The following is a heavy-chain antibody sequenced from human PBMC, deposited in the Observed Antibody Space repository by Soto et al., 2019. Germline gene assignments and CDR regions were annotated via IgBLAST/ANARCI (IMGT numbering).Heavy chain of an antibody. D-gene: IGHD6-19*01. V-gene: IGHV1-69*08. CDR1: GGTFSSYT. CDR3: AREPSSGWSYWYFDL. Sequence: QVQLVQSGAEVKKPGSSVKVSCKASGGTFSSYTISWVRQAPGQGLEWMGRIIPILGIANYAQKFQGRVTITADKSTSTAYMELSSLRSEDTAVYCCAREPSSGWSYWYFDLWGRGTLVTVSS. CDR2: IIPILGIA. J-gene: IGHJ2*01.